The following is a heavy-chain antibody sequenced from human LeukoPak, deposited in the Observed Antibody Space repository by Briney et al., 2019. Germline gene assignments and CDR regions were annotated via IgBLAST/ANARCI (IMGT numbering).Heavy chain of an antibody. CDR2: IIPIFGTA. V-gene: IGHV1-69*05. J-gene: IGHJ4*02. CDR3: ASPPGDYGDYGLPFNY. D-gene: IGHD4-17*01. CDR1: GGTFSSYA. Sequence: SVKVSCKASGGTFSSYAISWVRQAPGQGLEWMGGIIPIFGTANYAQKFQGRVTITTDESTSTAYMELSSLRSEDTAVYYCASPPGDYGDYGLPFNYWGQGTLVTVSS.